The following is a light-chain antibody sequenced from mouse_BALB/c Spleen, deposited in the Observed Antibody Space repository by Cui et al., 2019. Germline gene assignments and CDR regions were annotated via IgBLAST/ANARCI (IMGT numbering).Light chain of an antibody. CDR1: SSVSSSY. CDR2: STA. CDR3: HQYHRSPFT. Sequence: QIVLTQSPAIMSASLGDRVTMTFTASSSVSSSYLHWYQQKPGSSHKLWIYSTAHLASGVPARFSGSGSGTFYSLTISIMEAEDAATYYCHQYHRSPFTFGSGTKLEIK. J-gene: IGKJ4*01. V-gene: IGKV4-74*01.